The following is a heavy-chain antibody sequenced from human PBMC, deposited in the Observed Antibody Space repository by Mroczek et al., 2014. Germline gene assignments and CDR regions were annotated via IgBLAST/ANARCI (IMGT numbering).Heavy chain of an antibody. Sequence: QVQLQESGPGLVKPSETLSLTCTVSGGSISSYYWSWIRQPPGKGLEWIGYIYYSGSTNYNPSLKSRVTISVDTSKNQFSLKLSSVTAADTAVYYCASYYGDRDDAFDIWGQGTMVTVSS. J-gene: IGHJ3*02. V-gene: IGHV4-59*01. CDR3: ASYYGDRDDAFDI. CDR2: IYYSGST. CDR1: GGSISSYY. D-gene: IGHD4-17*01.